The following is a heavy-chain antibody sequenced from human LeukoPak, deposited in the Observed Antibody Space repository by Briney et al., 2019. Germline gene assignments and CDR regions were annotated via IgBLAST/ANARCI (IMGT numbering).Heavy chain of an antibody. CDR3: ARNDPVRELGYCSGGSCLTLGY. CDR1: GFTFSSYA. Sequence: GGSLRLSCAASGFTFSSYAMSWVRQAPGKGLEWVSAISGSGGSTYYADSVKGRFTISRDNSKNTLYLQMNSLRAEDTAVYYCARNDPVRELGYCSGGSCLTLGYWGQGTLVTVSS. D-gene: IGHD2-15*01. CDR2: ISGSGGST. V-gene: IGHV3-23*01. J-gene: IGHJ4*02.